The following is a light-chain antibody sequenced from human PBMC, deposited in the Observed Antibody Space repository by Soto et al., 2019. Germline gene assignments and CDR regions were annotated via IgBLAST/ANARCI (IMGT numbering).Light chain of an antibody. CDR3: QQRTNYPLT. V-gene: IGKV3-11*01. CDR2: DAS. CDR1: QSVSSY. J-gene: IGKJ4*01. Sequence: EIVLTQSPATLSLSPGEKAPLPCRASQSVSSYLAWYQQKPGQAPRLLIYDASNWATGIPARFSGSGSGTDFTLTISSLEPEDFAIYYCQQRTNYPLTFGGGTKVDIK.